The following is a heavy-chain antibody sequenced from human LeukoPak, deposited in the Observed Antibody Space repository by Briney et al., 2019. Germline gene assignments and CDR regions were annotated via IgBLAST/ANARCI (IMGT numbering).Heavy chain of an antibody. CDR1: GGSISSSNYY. V-gene: IGHV4-39*07. Sequence: SETLSLTCTVSGGSISSSNYYWGWIRQPPGKGLEWIGSIYYSGNTYYNPSLKSRVTISVDTSKNQFSLKLSSVTAADTAVYYCARDECPLWSISCHRGFDPWGQGLLVTVSS. CDR3: ARDECPLWSISCHRGFDP. D-gene: IGHD2-2*02. CDR2: IYYSGNT. J-gene: IGHJ5*02.